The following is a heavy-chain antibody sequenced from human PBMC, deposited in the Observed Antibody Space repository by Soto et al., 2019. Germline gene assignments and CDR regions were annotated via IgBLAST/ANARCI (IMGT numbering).Heavy chain of an antibody. CDR1: CGSISSSSYY. V-gene: IGHV4-39*01. D-gene: IGHD2-2*01. J-gene: IGHJ6*02. CDR3: ARPSGSTTHYGMDV. Sequence: SETLSLTCTVSCGSISSSSYYWGWIRQPPGKGLEWIGSIYYSGSTYYNPSLKSRVTISVDTSKNQFSLKLSSVTAADTAVYYCARPSGSTTHYGMDVWGQGTTVTVSS. CDR2: IYYSGST.